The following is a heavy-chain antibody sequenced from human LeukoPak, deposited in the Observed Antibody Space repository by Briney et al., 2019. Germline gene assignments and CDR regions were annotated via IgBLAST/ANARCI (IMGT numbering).Heavy chain of an antibody. J-gene: IGHJ6*02. D-gene: IGHD3-22*01. Sequence: SETLSLTCTVSGGSISSNYYYWGWIRQPPGKGLEWIGEINHSGSTNYNPSLKSRVTISVDTSKNQFSLKLSSVTAADTAVYYCARGLFYYYYGMDVWGQGTTVTVSS. CDR1: GGSISSNYYY. CDR2: INHSGST. CDR3: ARGLFYYYYGMDV. V-gene: IGHV4-39*07.